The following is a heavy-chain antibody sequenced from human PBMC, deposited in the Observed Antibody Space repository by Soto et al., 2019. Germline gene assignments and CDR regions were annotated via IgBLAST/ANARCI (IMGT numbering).Heavy chain of an antibody. Sequence: SETLSLTCTVSGGSISSSSYYWGWIRQPPGKGLEWIGSIYYSGSTYYNPSLKSRVTISVDTSKNQFSLKLSSVTAADTAVYYCAREVSSSSEGYYYYYYGMDVWGQG. V-gene: IGHV4-39*02. CDR2: IYYSGST. D-gene: IGHD6-6*01. CDR3: AREVSSSSEGYYYYYYGMDV. CDR1: GGSISSSSYY. J-gene: IGHJ6*02.